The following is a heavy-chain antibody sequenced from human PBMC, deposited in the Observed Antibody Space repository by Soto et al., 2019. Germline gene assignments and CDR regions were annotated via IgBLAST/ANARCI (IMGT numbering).Heavy chain of an antibody. CDR3: ARDRGSGWYGGRFDP. D-gene: IGHD6-19*01. J-gene: IGHJ5*02. CDR1: GYTFTSYG. CDR2: ISAYNGNT. Sequence: ASVKVSCKASGYTFTSYGISWVRQAPGQGLEWMGWISAYNGNTNYAQKLQGRVTMTTDTSTSTAYMELRSLRSDDTAVYYCARDRGSGWYGGRFDPWGQGTLVTVSS. V-gene: IGHV1-18*01.